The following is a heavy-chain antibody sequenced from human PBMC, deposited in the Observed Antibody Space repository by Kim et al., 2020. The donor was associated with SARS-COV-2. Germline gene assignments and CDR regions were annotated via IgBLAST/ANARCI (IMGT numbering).Heavy chain of an antibody. D-gene: IGHD6-19*01. CDR1: GYTFTSYG. CDR3: ARDYQRPTYSSGWNYYYYGMDV. V-gene: IGHV1-18*01. Sequence: ASVKVSCKASGYTFTSYGISWVRQAPGQGLEWMGWISAYNGNTNYAQKLQGRVTMTTDTSTSTAYMELRSLRSDDTAVYYCARDYQRPTYSSGWNYYYYGMDVWGQGTTVTVSS. CDR2: ISAYNGNT. J-gene: IGHJ6*02.